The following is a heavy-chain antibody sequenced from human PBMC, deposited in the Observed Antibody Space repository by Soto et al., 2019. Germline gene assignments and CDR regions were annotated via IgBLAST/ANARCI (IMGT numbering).Heavy chain of an antibody. Sequence: GGSLRLSCAASGFTFSSYWMHWVRQAPGRGLVWVSRINSDGSSTSYADSVKGRFTISRDNAKNTLYLQMNSLRAEDTAVYYCARATNWENWYFDLWGRGTLVTVSS. CDR3: ARATNWENWYFDL. D-gene: IGHD7-27*01. CDR1: GFTFSSYW. CDR2: INSDGSST. V-gene: IGHV3-74*01. J-gene: IGHJ2*01.